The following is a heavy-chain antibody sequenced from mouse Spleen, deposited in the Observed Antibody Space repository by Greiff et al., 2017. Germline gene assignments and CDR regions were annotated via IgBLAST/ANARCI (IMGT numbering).Heavy chain of an antibody. V-gene: IGHV1-42*01. CDR1: GYSFTGYY. CDR3: ARLYSYYSYDPRFAY. D-gene: IGHD2-12*01. J-gene: IGHJ3*01. Sequence: VQLQQSGPELVKPGASVKISCKASGYSFTGYYMNWVKQSPEKSLEWIGEINPSTGGTTYNQKFKAKATLTVDKSSSTAYMQLKSLTSEDSAVYYCARLYSYYSYDPRFAYWGQGTLVTVSA. CDR2: INPSTGGT.